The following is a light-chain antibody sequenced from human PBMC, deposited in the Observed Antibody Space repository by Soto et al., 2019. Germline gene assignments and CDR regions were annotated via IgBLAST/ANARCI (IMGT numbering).Light chain of an antibody. CDR2: GNN. V-gene: IGLV1-40*01. J-gene: IGLJ3*02. CDR1: SSNMGTGYD. CDR3: QSYDISLTAVV. Sequence: QSVLTQPPSVSGAPGQRVTISCTGNSSNMGTGYDVYWYQQLPGTAPKLLIDGNNNRPSGVPHRFSASKSGTSASLAVTGLQAEDEADYYCQSYDISLTAVVFGGGTKLTIL.